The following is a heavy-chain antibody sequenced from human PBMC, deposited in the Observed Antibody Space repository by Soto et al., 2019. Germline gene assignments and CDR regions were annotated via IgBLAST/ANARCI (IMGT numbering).Heavy chain of an antibody. CDR1: GYTFASYA. V-gene: IGHV1-3*05. CDR2: INAGNGNT. Sequence: QVQLVQSGAEEKRPGASVKVSCKAAGYTFASYAIHWVRQAPGERLEWMGWINAGNGNTKYSQKFQGRVTITRDTSASTAYMELSSLRSEDTAVHYCARDLGMATIHLDYWGQGTLVTVSS. CDR3: ARDLGMATIHLDY. D-gene: IGHD5-12*01. J-gene: IGHJ4*02.